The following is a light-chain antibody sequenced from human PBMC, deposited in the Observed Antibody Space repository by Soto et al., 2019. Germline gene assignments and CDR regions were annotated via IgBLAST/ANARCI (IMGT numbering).Light chain of an antibody. CDR2: ASF. J-gene: IGKJ1*01. CDR1: QSISSY. V-gene: IGKV1-39*01. CDR3: QQSYSTLWT. Sequence: DIQMTQSPSSLYASVGDRITITCRTSQSISSYLNWYQQKPGTAPKLLIYASFNLQSGVPSRFSGSGSGTDFTLTISSLHPEDFATYYCQQSYSTLWTFGQGTKVEIK.